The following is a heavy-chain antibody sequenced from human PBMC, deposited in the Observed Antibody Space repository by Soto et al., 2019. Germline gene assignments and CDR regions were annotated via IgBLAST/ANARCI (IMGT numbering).Heavy chain of an antibody. CDR3: ARADSDILTCYYYYYGMDV. Sequence: QVQLVQSGAEVKKPGASVKVSCKASGYTFTSYGISWVRQAPGQGLEWMGWISAYNGNTNYAQKLQGRVTMTTDTSTSTAYMELRSLRSDDTAVYYWARADSDILTCYYYYYGMDVWGQGTTVTVSS. CDR1: GYTFTSYG. V-gene: IGHV1-18*01. D-gene: IGHD3-9*01. CDR2: ISAYNGNT. J-gene: IGHJ6*02.